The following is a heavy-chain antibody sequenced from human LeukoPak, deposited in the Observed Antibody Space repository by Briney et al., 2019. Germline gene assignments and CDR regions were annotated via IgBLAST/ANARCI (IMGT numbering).Heavy chain of an antibody. Sequence: GGSLRLSCAASGFTISYNYMSWVRQAPGKGLQWVSVIYSNTSAYYADSVKGRFTISRHNSKNTLYLQMTSLRAEDAAVYYCARDIPVDSRSSVPKPVRDSWGQGTLVTVSS. D-gene: IGHD6-6*01. CDR3: ARDIPVDSRSSVPKPVRDS. J-gene: IGHJ5*02. CDR1: GFTISYNY. CDR2: IYSNTSA. V-gene: IGHV3-53*04.